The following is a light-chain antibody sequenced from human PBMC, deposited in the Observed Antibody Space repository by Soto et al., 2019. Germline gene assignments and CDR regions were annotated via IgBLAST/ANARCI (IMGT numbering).Light chain of an antibody. CDR1: QTIDSW. V-gene: IGKV1-5*01. CDR2: DAS. J-gene: IGKJ3*01. CDR3: QQYNGH. Sequence: DIQMTQPPSTLSASVGDRVTITCRASQTIDSWLAWYQQRPGKPPKLLIYDASSLESGVPSRFSGSGSGTEFTLTLSSLHPDDFATYYCQQYNGHVGPGTKVEIK.